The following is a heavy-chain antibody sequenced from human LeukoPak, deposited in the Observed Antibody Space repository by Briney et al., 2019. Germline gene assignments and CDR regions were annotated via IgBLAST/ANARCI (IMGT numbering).Heavy chain of an antibody. CDR2: IIPIFGTA. CDR3: AREAAAGWIDY. D-gene: IGHD6-13*01. Sequence: ASVKVSCKASGGTFSSYAISWVRQAPGQGLEWMGGIIPIFGTANYAQKFQGRVTMTTDTSTSTAYMELRGLRSDDAAVYYCAREAAAGWIDYWGQGTLVTVSS. CDR1: GGTFSSYA. V-gene: IGHV1-69*05. J-gene: IGHJ4*02.